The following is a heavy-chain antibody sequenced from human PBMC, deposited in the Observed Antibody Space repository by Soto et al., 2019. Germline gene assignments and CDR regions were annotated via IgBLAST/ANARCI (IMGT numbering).Heavy chain of an antibody. CDR2: INAGNGNT. V-gene: IGHV1-3*05. D-gene: IGHD1-26*01. CDR3: ASNHLVATPYGMDV. Sequence: QVQLVQSGAEEKKPGASVKVSCKASGYTFTSYGLHWVRQAPGQRLEWMGWINAGNGNTKYSQKFQGRVTITRDTSASTVYMGLSSLRSEDTAVYYCASNHLVATPYGMDVWGQGTTVTVSS. J-gene: IGHJ6*02. CDR1: GYTFTSYG.